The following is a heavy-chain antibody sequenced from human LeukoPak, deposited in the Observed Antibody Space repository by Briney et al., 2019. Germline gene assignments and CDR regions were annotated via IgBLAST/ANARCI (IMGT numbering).Heavy chain of an antibody. CDR3: ARQSWNDLGAFDI. D-gene: IGHD1-1*01. J-gene: IGHJ3*02. V-gene: IGHV4-39*01. CDR1: GGSISSSSYY. Sequence: SETLSLTXTVSGGSISSSSYYWGWIGQPPGKGLEWIGSIYYSGSTYYNPSLKSRVTISVDTSKNQFSLKLSSVTAADTAVYYCARQSWNDLGAFDIWGQGTMVTVSS. CDR2: IYYSGST.